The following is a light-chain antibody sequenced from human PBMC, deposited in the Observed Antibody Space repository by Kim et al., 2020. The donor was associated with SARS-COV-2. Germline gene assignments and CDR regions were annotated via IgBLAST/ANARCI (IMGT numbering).Light chain of an antibody. J-gene: IGLJ3*02. Sequence: QTVVTQEPSFSVSPGGTVTLTCGLSSGSVSTNYYPGWYQHTPGQAPRTLIYSTNTRSSGVPDRFSGSILGNKAALTITGAQADDESDYYCVLYMGSGISLFGGGTKLTVL. V-gene: IGLV8-61*01. CDR1: SGSVSTNYY. CDR3: VLYMGSGISL. CDR2: STN.